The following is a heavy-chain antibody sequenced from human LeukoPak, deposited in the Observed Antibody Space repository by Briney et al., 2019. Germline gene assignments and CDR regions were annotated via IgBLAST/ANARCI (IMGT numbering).Heavy chain of an antibody. J-gene: IGHJ6*04. D-gene: IGHD3-3*01. CDR2: IGSSGITT. V-gene: IGHV3-11*01. Sequence: GGSLRLSCAASGFTFSDYYMSWIRQAPGKGLEWVSYIGSSGITTYSADSVKGQFTISRDNTKNSLYLQMNSLRAEDTAVYYCARDKDFMDVWGKGTTVTVSS. CDR3: ARDKDFMDV. CDR1: GFTFSDYY.